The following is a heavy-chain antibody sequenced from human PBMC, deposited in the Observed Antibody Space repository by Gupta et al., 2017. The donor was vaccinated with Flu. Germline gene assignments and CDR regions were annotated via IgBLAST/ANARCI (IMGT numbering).Heavy chain of an antibody. D-gene: IGHD3-3*02. CDR3: ARELGDGSFYAFDI. J-gene: IGHJ3*02. CDR2: IYYSGST. Sequence: QVQLQESGPGLVKPSETLSLTCTVSGGSISSYYWSWIRQPPGKGLEWIGYIYYSGSTNYNPSLKSRVTISVDTSKNQFSLKLSSVTAADTAVYYCARELGDGSFYAFDIWGQGTMVTVSS. CDR1: GGSISSYY. V-gene: IGHV4-59*01.